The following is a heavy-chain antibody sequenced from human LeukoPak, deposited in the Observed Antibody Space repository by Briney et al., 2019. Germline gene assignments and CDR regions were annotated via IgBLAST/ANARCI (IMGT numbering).Heavy chain of an antibody. CDR3: VREVGAPGAFDI. CDR1: VIPFSSRW. CDR2: INSGGSGT. D-gene: IGHD1-26*01. V-gene: IGHV3-74*01. J-gene: IGHJ3*02. Sequence: GGSLRLSCVASVIPFSSRWMHLVRQAPGKGLVWVSRINSGGSGTDYADSVKGRFTISRDNAKNTLYLQMNSLRAEDTAVYYCVREVGAPGAFDIWGQGTMVSVSS.